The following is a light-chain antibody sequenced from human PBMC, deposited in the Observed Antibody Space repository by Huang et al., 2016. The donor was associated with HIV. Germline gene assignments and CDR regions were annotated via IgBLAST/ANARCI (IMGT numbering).Light chain of an antibody. J-gene: IGKJ4*01. CDR2: DTS. V-gene: IGKV3-11*01. CDR3: QQRSNWPLT. Sequence: EIVLTQSPVTLSLFPGERATLSCRASQSVSSHLVWFQQKTGQAPRLLIYDTSNRATGSPPRFSGSGSGTDFTLTISSLEPEDFAVYYCQQRSNWPLTFGGGTKVEIK. CDR1: QSVSSH.